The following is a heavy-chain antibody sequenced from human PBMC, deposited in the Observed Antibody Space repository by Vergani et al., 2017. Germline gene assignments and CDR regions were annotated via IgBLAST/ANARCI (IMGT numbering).Heavy chain of an antibody. J-gene: IGHJ4*02. CDR1: GYTFSNYY. CDR3: ARGDYGILTGYRY. CDR2: INPSGGNT. Sequence: VQVVPSGAEVKKSGASVKVSCKTSGYTFSNYYMHWVRQAPGQGLEWMGIINPSGGNTNYAQKFQGRVTMTRDTSTSTVYMELSSLRSEDTAIYYCARGDYGILTGYRYWGQGTLVTVSA. V-gene: IGHV1-46*03. D-gene: IGHD3-9*01.